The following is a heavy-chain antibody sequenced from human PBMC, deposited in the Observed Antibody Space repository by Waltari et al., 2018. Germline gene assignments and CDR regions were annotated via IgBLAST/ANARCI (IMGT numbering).Heavy chain of an antibody. CDR2: ISWNSGSI. V-gene: IGHV3-9*01. CDR3: ARWGRRNEYSSSPFDY. J-gene: IGHJ4*02. D-gene: IGHD6-6*01. Sequence: EVQLVESGGGLVQPGRSLRLSCAASGFTFDDYAMHWVRQAPGKGLEWVSGISWNSGSIGYADSVKGRFTISRDNAKNSLYLQMNSLRAEDTAVYYCARWGRRNEYSSSPFDYWGQGTLVTVSS. CDR1: GFTFDDYA.